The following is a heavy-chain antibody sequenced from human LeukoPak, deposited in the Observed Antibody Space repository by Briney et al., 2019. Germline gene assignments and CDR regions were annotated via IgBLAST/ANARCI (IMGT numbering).Heavy chain of an antibody. Sequence: SETLSLTCTVSGASISSSSYYWGWIRQPPGKGLEWIGSIYHSGTTYYNPSLKSRVTMSVDTSNNQFSLKLTSVTAADTAVYYCARSYSSSWGNLDYWGQGALVTVSS. CDR1: GASISSSSYY. J-gene: IGHJ4*02. CDR2: IYHSGTT. D-gene: IGHD6-13*01. V-gene: IGHV4-39*01. CDR3: ARSYSSSWGNLDY.